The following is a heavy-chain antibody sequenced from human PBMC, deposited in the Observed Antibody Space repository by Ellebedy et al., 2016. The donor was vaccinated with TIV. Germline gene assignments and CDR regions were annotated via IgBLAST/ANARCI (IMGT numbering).Heavy chain of an antibody. Sequence: SETLSLTCTVSGGSISSYYWSWIRRPPGKGLEWIGYIYYSGSTNYNPSLMSRVTISVDTSKNQFSLKLSSVTAADTAVYYCARVFQGASLDAFDIWGQGTMVTVSS. J-gene: IGHJ3*02. CDR2: IYYSGST. CDR3: ARVFQGASLDAFDI. CDR1: GGSISSYY. D-gene: IGHD3-16*01. V-gene: IGHV4-59*01.